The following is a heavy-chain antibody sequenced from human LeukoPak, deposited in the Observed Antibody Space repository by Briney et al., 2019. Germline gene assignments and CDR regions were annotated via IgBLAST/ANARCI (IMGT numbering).Heavy chain of an antibody. Sequence: PSETLSLTCTVSGGSISSSSYYWGWIRQPPGKGLEWIGSIYYSGSTYYNPSLKSRVTISVDTSKNQFSLKLSSVTAADTAVYYCARPPNRFGWFDPWGQGTLVTVSS. V-gene: IGHV4-39*07. CDR3: ARPPNRFGWFDP. D-gene: IGHD2/OR15-2a*01. J-gene: IGHJ5*02. CDR2: IYYSGST. CDR1: GGSISSSSYY.